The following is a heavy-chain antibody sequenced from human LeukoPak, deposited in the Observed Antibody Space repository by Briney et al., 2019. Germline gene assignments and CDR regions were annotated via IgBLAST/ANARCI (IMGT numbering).Heavy chain of an antibody. Sequence: GASVKVSCKASGYTFTTYGINWVRQAPGQGPEWIGWISTYNGNTKYALKFQDRVTMTRDTSTTTAYMELKSLTSDDRAVYYCARASFDHWGQGTLVIVSS. CDR2: ISTYNGNT. CDR3: ARASFDH. V-gene: IGHV1-18*01. J-gene: IGHJ4*02. CDR1: GYTFTTYG.